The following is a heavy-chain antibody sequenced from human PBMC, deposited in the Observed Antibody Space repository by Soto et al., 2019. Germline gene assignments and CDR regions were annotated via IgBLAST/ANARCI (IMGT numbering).Heavy chain of an antibody. CDR2: IYYSGST. Sequence: SETLSLTCTVSGGSISSSSYYWGWIRQPPGKGLEWIGSIYYSGSTYYNPSLKSRVTISVDTSKNQFSLKLSSVTAADTAVYYCARNELDWVGATNFDYWGQGTLVTVSS. CDR3: ARNELDWVGATNFDY. CDR1: GGSISSSSYY. D-gene: IGHD1-26*01. V-gene: IGHV4-39*01. J-gene: IGHJ4*02.